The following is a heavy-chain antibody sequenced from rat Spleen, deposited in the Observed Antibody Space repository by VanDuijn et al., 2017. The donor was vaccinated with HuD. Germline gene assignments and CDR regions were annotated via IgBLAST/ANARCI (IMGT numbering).Heavy chain of an antibody. V-gene: IGHV3-1*01. CDR3: ARTTYDYFDY. CDR2: INYSGST. CDR1: GFSITTHY. D-gene: IGHD2-1*01. Sequence: EVQLQESGPGLVKPSQSLSLTCSVTGFSITTHYWDWIRKFPGNKMEWRGYINYSGSTTYNPSLKSRISITRDSSKNQFFLHLNSVTTEDTAAYYCARTTYDYFDYWGQGVMVTVSS. J-gene: IGHJ2*01.